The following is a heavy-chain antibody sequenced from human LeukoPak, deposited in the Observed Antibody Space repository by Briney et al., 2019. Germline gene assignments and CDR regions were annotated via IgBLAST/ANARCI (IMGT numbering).Heavy chain of an antibody. J-gene: IGHJ3*02. CDR1: GGSISSSSYY. CDR2: IYYSGST. CDR3: ARDGPPWYSSGGDAFDI. Sequence: PSETLSLTCTVSGGSISSSSYYWGWIRQPPGKGLEWIGSIYYSGSTYYNPSLKSRVTISVDTSKNQFSLKLSSVTAADTAVYYCARDGPPWYSSGGDAFDIWGQGTMVTVSS. V-gene: IGHV4-39*02. D-gene: IGHD6-19*01.